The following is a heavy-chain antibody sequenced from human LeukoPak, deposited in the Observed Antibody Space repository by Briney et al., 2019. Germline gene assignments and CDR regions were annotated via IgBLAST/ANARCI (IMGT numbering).Heavy chain of an antibody. Sequence: ASVKVSCKASGYTFTIYGISWVRQAPGQGLEWMAWISAYNGNTNYAQKPQGRVTMTTDTSTSTAYMELRSLRSDDTAVYYCARDFRGRTSNGDHHFDYWGQGTLVTVFS. V-gene: IGHV1-18*01. CDR2: ISAYNGNT. D-gene: IGHD4-17*01. CDR1: GYTFTIYG. CDR3: ARDFRGRTSNGDHHFDY. J-gene: IGHJ4*02.